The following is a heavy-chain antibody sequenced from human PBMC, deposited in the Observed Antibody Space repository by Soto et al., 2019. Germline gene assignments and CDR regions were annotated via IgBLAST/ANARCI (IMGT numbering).Heavy chain of an antibody. Sequence: GGSLRLSCAASGFSFSRHGMHWVRQAPGKGLEWVAVISYDGGNQDYADSVKGRFSISRDNSKNTVYLQMNSLRVEDSAVYYCARDRSNTYYYYGMDLWGQGTTVTVSS. CDR3: ARDRSNTYYYYGMDL. J-gene: IGHJ6*02. V-gene: IGHV3-30-3*01. CDR2: ISYDGGNQ. CDR1: GFSFSRHG.